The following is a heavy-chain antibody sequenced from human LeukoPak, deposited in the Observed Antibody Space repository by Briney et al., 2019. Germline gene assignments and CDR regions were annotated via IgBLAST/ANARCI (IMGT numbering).Heavy chain of an antibody. J-gene: IGHJ4*02. V-gene: IGHV3-48*03. CDR1: GFTFRGFE. Sequence: GGSLRLSCAASGFTFRGFEMIWVRQAPRKGLDWLSYISGPGTTIYYTDSVKGRFTISRDNAQNSLYLQMNSLRAEDSAVYYCASLSGAGSPLYWGQGTLVTVSS. CDR3: ASLSGAGSPLY. D-gene: IGHD6-19*01. CDR2: ISGPGTTI.